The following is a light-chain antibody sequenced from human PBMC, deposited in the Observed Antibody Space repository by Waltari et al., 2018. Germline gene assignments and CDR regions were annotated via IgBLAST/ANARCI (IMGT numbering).Light chain of an antibody. V-gene: IGLV3-21*04. CDR1: NIGTKS. J-gene: IGLJ3*02. CDR3: QVWDSSSDHRV. CDR2: YDS. Sequence: SYVLSQPPSVSVAPGETARITCEENNIGTKSVHWYKQRSGQAPELVLYYDSDRPSGIPERFSGFNAGDTAILTISRVEAGDEADYYCQVWDSSSDHRVFGGGTKVTVL.